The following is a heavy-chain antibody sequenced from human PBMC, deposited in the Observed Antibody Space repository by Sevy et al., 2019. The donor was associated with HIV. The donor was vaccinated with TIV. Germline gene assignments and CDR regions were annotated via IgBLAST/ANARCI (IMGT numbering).Heavy chain of an antibody. CDR3: VSLFLSYRSGWSYFDY. V-gene: IGHV3-66*02. D-gene: IGHD6-19*01. CDR1: GFTVNDKY. CDR2: IFSSGST. Sequence: GGSLRLSCAISGFTVNDKYIIWVRQAPGKGLEWVSVIFSSGSTYYADSAKGRFTISRDNSKNTVDLQMNGVRAGETAVYYCVSLFLSYRSGWSYFDYWGQGTLVTVSS. J-gene: IGHJ4*02.